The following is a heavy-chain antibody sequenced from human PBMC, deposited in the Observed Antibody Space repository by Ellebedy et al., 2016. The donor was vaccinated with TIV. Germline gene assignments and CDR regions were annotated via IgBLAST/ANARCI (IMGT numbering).Heavy chain of an antibody. CDR1: GYTSITYG. CDR3: ATTWHGKSNDAFDL. J-gene: IGHJ3*01. V-gene: IGHV1-18*01. Sequence: ASVKVSCKASGYTSITYGFSWVRQAPGQGLEWMGWISEYSGNTNYAQKVQGRVTMTTDTLSRTAHMELRSLRSDDTAVYYCATTWHGKSNDAFDLWGQGTMVTVSS. D-gene: IGHD4-23*01. CDR2: ISEYSGNT.